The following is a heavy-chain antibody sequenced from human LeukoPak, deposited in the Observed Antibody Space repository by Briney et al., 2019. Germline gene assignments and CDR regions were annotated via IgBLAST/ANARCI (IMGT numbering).Heavy chain of an antibody. V-gene: IGHV3-23*01. J-gene: IGHJ4*02. CDR2: ISGSGGST. D-gene: IGHD6-13*01. CDR1: GFTLSSYA. CDR3: AKDRIAAAGTVDY. Sequence: GGSLRLSCAASGFTLSSYAMSWVRQAPGKGLEWVSAISGSGGSTYYADSVKGRFTISRDNSKNTLYLQMSSLRAEDTAIYYCAKDRIAAAGTVDYWGQGTLVTVSS.